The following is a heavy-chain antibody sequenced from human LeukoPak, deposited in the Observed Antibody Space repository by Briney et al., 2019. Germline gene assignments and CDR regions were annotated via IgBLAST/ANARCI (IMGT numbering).Heavy chain of an antibody. D-gene: IGHD2-15*01. V-gene: IGHV1-69*13. CDR3: ARDLSSGGSR. Sequence: VKVSCKATGGTFSSYAISWVRQAPGQGLEWMGGIIPIFGTANYALRFQGRVTITADESTSTAYMELSSLRSEDAAVYYCARDLSSGGSRWGQGTLVTVSS. J-gene: IGHJ4*02. CDR1: GGTFSSYA. CDR2: IIPIFGTA.